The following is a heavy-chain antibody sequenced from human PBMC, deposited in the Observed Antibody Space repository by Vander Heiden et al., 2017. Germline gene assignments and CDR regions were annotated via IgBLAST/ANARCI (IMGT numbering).Heavy chain of an antibody. V-gene: IGHV3-7*01. CDR1: GFTFSSYW. Sequence: EVQLVESGGGCVEPGGSLSLSCVAYGFTFSSYWMSWVRQAPWKGLDWVANIKQDGMEKFDVDSVKGRFTISRDNAKNSLYLKMTSLRAEDTAVYYGARDCMTMVDYWGQGTLVTVSS. D-gene: IGHD3-10*01. J-gene: IGHJ4*02. CDR3: ARDCMTMVDY. CDR2: IKQDGMEK.